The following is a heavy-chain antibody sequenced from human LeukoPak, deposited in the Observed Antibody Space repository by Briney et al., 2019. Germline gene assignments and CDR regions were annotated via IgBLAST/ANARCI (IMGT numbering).Heavy chain of an antibody. V-gene: IGHV3-33*01. D-gene: IGHD6-19*01. CDR2: IFYDGSNK. Sequence: PGGSLRLSCAASGFTFSSYGMHWVRQAPGKGLEWVAIIFYDGSNKFYADSVKGRFTISRDISKNTLYLQINSLRVEDTAVYYCARDDLADGSGFDIWGQGTMVTVSS. CDR1: GFTFSSYG. J-gene: IGHJ3*02. CDR3: ARDDLADGSGFDI.